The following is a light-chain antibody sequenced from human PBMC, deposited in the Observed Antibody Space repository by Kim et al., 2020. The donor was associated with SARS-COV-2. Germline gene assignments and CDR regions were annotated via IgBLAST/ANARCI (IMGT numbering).Light chain of an antibody. V-gene: IGLV1-40*01. CDR1: SSNIGAGYD. CDR3: QSYDSSLSVV. CDR2: GNS. J-gene: IGLJ2*01. Sequence: GHRVTISCTGSSSNIGAGYDVHWYQQLPGTAPKLLIYGNSNRPSGVPDRFSGSKSGTSASLAITGLQAEDEADYYCQSYDSSLSVVFGGGTKLTVL.